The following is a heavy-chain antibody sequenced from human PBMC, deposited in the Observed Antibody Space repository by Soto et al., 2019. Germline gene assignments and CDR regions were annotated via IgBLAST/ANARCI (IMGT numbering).Heavy chain of an antibody. CDR3: ARVRNGMDV. CDR2: MNPNSGNT. Sequence: QVQLVQSGAEVKKPGASVKVSCKASGDPFSNYDMKWVRQATGQGREWMGWMNPNSGNTGYARKFQGRLTMTRNTAITTVYMELSSLRSEDTAVYYCARVRNGMDVWGQGTTVTVSS. CDR1: GDPFSNYD. V-gene: IGHV1-8*01. J-gene: IGHJ6*02.